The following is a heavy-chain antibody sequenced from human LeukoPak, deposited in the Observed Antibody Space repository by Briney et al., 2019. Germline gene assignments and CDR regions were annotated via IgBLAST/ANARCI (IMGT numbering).Heavy chain of an antibody. J-gene: IGHJ4*02. Sequence: ASVKVSCKASGYTFTSYYMHWVRQAPGQGLEWMGIINPSGGSTSYAQKFQGRVTMTTDTFTSTAYMELRSLRSDDTAVYYCARDQFYRPYRGEAISFDYWGQGTLVTVSS. CDR1: GYTFTSYY. CDR3: ARDQFYRPYRGEAISFDY. V-gene: IGHV1-46*01. D-gene: IGHD3-10*01. CDR2: INPSGGST.